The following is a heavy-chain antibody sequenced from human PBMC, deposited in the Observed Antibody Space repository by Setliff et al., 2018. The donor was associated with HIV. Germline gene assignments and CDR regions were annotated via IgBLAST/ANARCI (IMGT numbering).Heavy chain of an antibody. J-gene: IGHJ6*03. CDR1: GGSFSSGIYY. Sequence: PSETLSLTCTVSGGSFSSGIYYWSWIRQPAGKGLEWIGRIYTSGSTNYNPSLKSRVTISIDTSKNQFSLKLNSVTAADTAVYYCARHRDPPGTSWIFYYYYMDLWGGGTTVTVSS. CDR3: ARHRDPPGTSWIFYYYYMDL. CDR2: IYTSGST. V-gene: IGHV4-61*02. D-gene: IGHD2-2*01.